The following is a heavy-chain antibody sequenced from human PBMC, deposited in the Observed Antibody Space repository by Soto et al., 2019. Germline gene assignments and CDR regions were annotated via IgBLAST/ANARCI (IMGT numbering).Heavy chain of an antibody. CDR2: ISWNSGSI. CDR3: PKDIREGWSGEFRGSDY. V-gene: IGHV3-9*01. J-gene: IGHJ4*02. Sequence: EVQLVESGGGLVQPGRSLRLSCAASGFMFDDYAMHWVRQAPGKGLEWVSGISWNSGSIGYADSVKGRFTISRDNAXNXXYLQMNSLRAEDTALYYCPKDIREGWSGEFRGSDYWGQGTLVTVSS. CDR1: GFMFDDYA. D-gene: IGHD3-10*01.